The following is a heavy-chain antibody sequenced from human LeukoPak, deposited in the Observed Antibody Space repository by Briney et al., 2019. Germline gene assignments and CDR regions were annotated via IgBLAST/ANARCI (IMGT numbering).Heavy chain of an antibody. CDR3: AKDRDRATRHQPLWDY. Sequence: PGGSLRLSCAASGFTFSSYAMSWVRQAPGEGLEWVSAISGSGGSTYYADSVKGRFTITRDNSKNTLYLQMNSLRAEDTAVYYCAKDRDRATRHQPLWDYWGQGTLVTVSS. D-gene: IGHD1-14*01. V-gene: IGHV3-23*01. CDR2: ISGSGGST. J-gene: IGHJ4*02. CDR1: GFTFSSYA.